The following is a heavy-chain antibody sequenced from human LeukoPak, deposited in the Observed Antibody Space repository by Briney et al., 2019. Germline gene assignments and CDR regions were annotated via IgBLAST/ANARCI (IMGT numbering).Heavy chain of an antibody. CDR2: IRYDGSNK. Sequence: PGGSLRLSCAASGFTFSSYGMHWVRQAPGKGLEWVAFIRYDGSNKYYADSVKGRFTISRDNSKNTLYLQMNSLRAEDTAVYYCARDRGEPFDTAMVTGGDFDYWGQGTLVTVSS. CDR3: ARDRGEPFDTAMVTGGDFDY. CDR1: GFTFSSYG. V-gene: IGHV3-30*02. J-gene: IGHJ4*02. D-gene: IGHD5-18*01.